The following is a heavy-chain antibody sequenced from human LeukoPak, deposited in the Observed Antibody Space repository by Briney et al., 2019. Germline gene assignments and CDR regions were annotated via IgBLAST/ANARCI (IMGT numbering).Heavy chain of an antibody. J-gene: IGHJ4*02. V-gene: IGHV1-24*01. CDR1: GHTLTRCS. CDR3: AAVRTGPQDFYDDTATRNPFDY. D-gene: IGHD5-18*01. CDR2: FHPEDGAQ. Sequence: GAAVRVSCRVSGHTLTRCSIHWGRQAPGKGLEGRGDFHPEDGAQNFAQNFQGRISMTEDTSIDTAYLDLTSLTSDDTAVYFCAAVRTGPQDFYDDTATRNPFDYWGQGTLVIVSS.